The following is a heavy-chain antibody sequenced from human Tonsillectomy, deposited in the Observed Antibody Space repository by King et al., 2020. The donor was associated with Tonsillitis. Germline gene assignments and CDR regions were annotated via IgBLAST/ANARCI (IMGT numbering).Heavy chain of an antibody. CDR3: ARGHTQLYGELLLNSHDAFDI. Sequence: QLVQSGAEVKKPGASVKVSCKASGYTFTSYYMHWVRQAPGQGLEWMGIINPSGGSTSYAQKFQGRVTMTRDTSTSTVYMELSSLRSEDTAVYYCARGHTQLYGELLLNSHDAFDIWGQGTMVTVSS. J-gene: IGHJ3*02. CDR1: GYTFTSYY. D-gene: IGHD1-7*01. CDR2: INPSGGST. V-gene: IGHV1-46*03.